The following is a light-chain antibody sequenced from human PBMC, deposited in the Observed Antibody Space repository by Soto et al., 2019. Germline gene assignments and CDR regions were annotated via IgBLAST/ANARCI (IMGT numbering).Light chain of an antibody. CDR1: HDITSY. J-gene: IGKJ3*01. Sequence: DIQMTQSPSSLSASVGDRVTITCQASHDITSYLNWYQHKPGKAPKLLIYDASILEAGVPSRFSGSGSGTDFTLTISSLQPEDFATYYCLQKYFYPFTFGPGTKVDIK. CDR3: LQKYFYPFT. V-gene: IGKV1-33*01. CDR2: DAS.